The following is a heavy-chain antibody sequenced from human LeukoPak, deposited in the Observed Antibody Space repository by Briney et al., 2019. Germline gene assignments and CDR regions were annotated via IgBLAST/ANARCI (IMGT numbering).Heavy chain of an antibody. CDR2: IYYSGRT. Sequence: SGTLSLTCTVSGGSISSSSYYWGWIRQPPGRGLEWIGSIYYSGRTYYNPSLKGRVTISVDTSKNQFSLKLSSVTAADTAVYYCAREGQDYDFWSDTYYYYYYMDVWGKGTTVTVSS. CDR1: GGSISSSSYY. J-gene: IGHJ6*03. V-gene: IGHV4-39*07. CDR3: AREGQDYDFWSDTYYYYYYMDV. D-gene: IGHD3-3*01.